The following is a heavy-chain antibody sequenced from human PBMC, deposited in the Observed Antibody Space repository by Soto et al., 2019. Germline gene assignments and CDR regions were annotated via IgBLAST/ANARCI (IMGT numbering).Heavy chain of an antibody. Sequence: SVKVSCKASGFTFRSSAMQWVRQARGQRLEWIGWIVVDSGNTNYAQKFQERVTITRDMSTTTAYMELSSLRSEDTAVYYCVGESAAAGTGPGDVWGKGTTVTVSS. V-gene: IGHV1-58*02. CDR3: VGESAAAGTGPGDV. CDR2: IVVDSGNT. CDR1: GFTFRSSA. J-gene: IGHJ6*04. D-gene: IGHD6-13*01.